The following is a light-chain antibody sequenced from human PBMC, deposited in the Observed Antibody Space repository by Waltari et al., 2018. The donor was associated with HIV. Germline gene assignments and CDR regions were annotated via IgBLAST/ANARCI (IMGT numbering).Light chain of an antibody. Sequence: DIVMTQSPDSLAVSLGERATINCKSSQSVLYSSNNKNYLAWYQQKPGQPPKLLIYWASARESGVPDRFSGSGSGTDFTLTISSLQPEDFATYYCQQANSFPRTFGQGTKVEI. J-gene: IGKJ1*01. CDR3: QQANSFPRT. CDR2: WAS. CDR1: QSVLYSSNNKNY. V-gene: IGKV4-1*01.